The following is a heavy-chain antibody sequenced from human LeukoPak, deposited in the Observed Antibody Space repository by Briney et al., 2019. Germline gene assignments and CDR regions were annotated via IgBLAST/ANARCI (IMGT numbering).Heavy chain of an antibody. CDR1: GFTFSNYW. D-gene: IGHD1-26*01. CDR2: IKEDGSEK. V-gene: IGHV3-7*01. Sequence: GGSLRLSCAASGFTFSNYWMNWVRQAPGKGLEWVAHIKEDGSEKNYVDSVEGRFTISRDKAKNSLYLQINSLRAEDTAVYFCASDLPRGTVGAAAYWAQGTRVTVPS. CDR3: ASDLPRGTVGAAAY. J-gene: IGHJ4*02.